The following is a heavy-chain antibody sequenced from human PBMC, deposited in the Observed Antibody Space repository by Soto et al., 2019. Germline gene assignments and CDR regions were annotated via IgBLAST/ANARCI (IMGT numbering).Heavy chain of an antibody. V-gene: IGHV1-46*01. CDR1: GYTFTSYY. J-gene: IGHJ5*02. CDR2: INPSGGST. Sequence: GASVKVSCKASGYTFTSYYMHWVRQAPGQGLEWMGIINPSGGSTSYAQKFQGRVTMTRDTSTSTVYMELSSLRSEDTAVYYCAREGAEMTSLNWFDPWGQGTLVTVSS. D-gene: IGHD4-17*01. CDR3: AREGAEMTSLNWFDP.